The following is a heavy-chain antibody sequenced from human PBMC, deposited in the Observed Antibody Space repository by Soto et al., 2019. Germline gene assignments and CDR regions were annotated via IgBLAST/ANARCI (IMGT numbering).Heavy chain of an antibody. D-gene: IGHD6-13*01. CDR3: ARSNTRYSSPDY. J-gene: IGHJ4*02. CDR2: IYFGQPTH. CDR1: GSSLNDFQ. Sequence: QVQLQESGPGLVKPSETLSLTCTVSGSSLNDFQWIWIRQPPGKGLEWIGSIYFGQPTHSDDPSLNGRVNIPLDTSKSQVSLKLASVTAADTAVYFCARSNTRYSSPDYWGQGSLVTVSS. V-gene: IGHV4-59*08.